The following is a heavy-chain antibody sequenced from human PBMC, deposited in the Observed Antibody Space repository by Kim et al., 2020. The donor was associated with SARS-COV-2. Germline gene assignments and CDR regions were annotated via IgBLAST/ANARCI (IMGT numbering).Heavy chain of an antibody. CDR1: GFTFSSYA. Sequence: GGSLRLSCAASGFTFSSYAMHWVRQAPGKGLEWVAVISYDGSSKYYADSVKGRFTISRDNSKNTLHLQMNSLRAEDTAVYYCARRYYDILPGFHLTLDYWGQGTLVTVSS. CDR2: ISYDGSSK. CDR3: ARRYYDILPGFHLTLDY. V-gene: IGHV3-30*04. D-gene: IGHD3-9*01. J-gene: IGHJ4*02.